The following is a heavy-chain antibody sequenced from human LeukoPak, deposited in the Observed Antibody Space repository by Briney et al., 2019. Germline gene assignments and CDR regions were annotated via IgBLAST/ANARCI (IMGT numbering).Heavy chain of an antibody. J-gene: IGHJ4*02. D-gene: IGHD3-22*01. Sequence: GRSLRLSCAASGFTFSSYGMHWVRQAPGKGLEWVAVIWYDGSNKYYADSVKGRFTISRDNSKNTLYLQMNSLRAEDTAVYYCAKDFGSSGYYFEAYYFDYWSQGTLVTVSS. CDR2: IWYDGSNK. V-gene: IGHV3-33*06. CDR1: GFTFSSYG. CDR3: AKDFGSSGYYFEAYYFDY.